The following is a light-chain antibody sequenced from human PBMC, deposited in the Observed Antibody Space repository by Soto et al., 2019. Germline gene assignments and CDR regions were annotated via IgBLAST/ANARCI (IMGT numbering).Light chain of an antibody. CDR1: QSVSRSY. CDR3: QQYGSSPYT. J-gene: IGKJ2*01. CDR2: IAS. V-gene: IGKV3-20*01. Sequence: EVVLTQSPGTLSLSPGERATLSCWASQSVSRSYLAWYQQKPGQAPRLLIYIASSRATGIPDRFSGSGSGTHFTLTISRLEPEDVAMYYCQQYGSSPYTFGQGTKLEIK.